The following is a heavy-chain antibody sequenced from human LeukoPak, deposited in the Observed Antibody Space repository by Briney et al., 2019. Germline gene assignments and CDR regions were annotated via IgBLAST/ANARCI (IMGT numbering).Heavy chain of an antibody. Sequence: QAGGSLRLSCAASGFTFSSYGMHWVRQAPGKGLEWVAVISYDGSNKYYADSVKGRFTISRDNSKNTLYLQMNSLRAEDTAVYYCAKDVDIVVVVAATLPDYWGQGTLVTVSS. D-gene: IGHD2-15*01. J-gene: IGHJ4*02. CDR2: ISYDGSNK. CDR1: GFTFSSYG. V-gene: IGHV3-30*18. CDR3: AKDVDIVVVVAATLPDY.